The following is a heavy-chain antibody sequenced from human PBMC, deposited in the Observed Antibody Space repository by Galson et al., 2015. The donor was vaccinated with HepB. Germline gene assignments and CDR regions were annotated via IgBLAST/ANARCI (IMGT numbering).Heavy chain of an antibody. CDR1: GYTFTSYD. V-gene: IGHV1-8*01. CDR2: MNPNSGNT. CDR3: ARREYDSSGYYYVGVY. D-gene: IGHD3-22*01. Sequence: SVKVSCKASGYTFTSYDINWVRQATGQGLEWMGWMNPNSGNTGYAQKFQGRVTMTRSTSISTAYMELSSLRSEDTAVYYCARREYDSSGYYYVGVYWGQGTLVTVSS. J-gene: IGHJ4*02.